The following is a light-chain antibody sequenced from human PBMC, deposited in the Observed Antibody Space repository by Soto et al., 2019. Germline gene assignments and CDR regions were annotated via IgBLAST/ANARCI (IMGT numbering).Light chain of an antibody. CDR2: LNSDGSH. V-gene: IGLV4-69*01. CDR1: SGHSSYA. CDR3: QTWGTGIRV. Sequence: QLVLTQSPSASASLGASVKLTCTLSSGHSSYAIAWHQQQPEKGPRYLMKLNSDGSHSKGDGIPDRFSGSSSGAERYLPISSLQSDDEAEYYCQTWGTGIRVFGGGTKLTVL. J-gene: IGLJ2*01.